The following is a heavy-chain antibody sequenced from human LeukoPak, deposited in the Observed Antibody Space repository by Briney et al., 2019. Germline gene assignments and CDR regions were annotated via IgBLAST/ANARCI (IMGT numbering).Heavy chain of an antibody. CDR1: GFTFDVYT. D-gene: IGHD6-13*01. Sequence: PGGSLRLSCAPSGFTFDVYTMQWARHATGEGLEWVSFIIWDGGSTYYAHSVKGRFTISRDNSKNSLYLQMTSLRTEDTALYYCAEDLKHSSSWYVGFRYYYYGMDVWGQGTTVTVSS. V-gene: IGHV3-43*01. J-gene: IGHJ6*02. CDR3: AEDLKHSSSWYVGFRYYYYGMDV. CDR2: IIWDGGST.